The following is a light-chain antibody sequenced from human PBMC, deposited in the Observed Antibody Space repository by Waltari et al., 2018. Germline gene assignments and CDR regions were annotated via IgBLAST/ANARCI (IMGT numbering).Light chain of an antibody. Sequence: QSALTQPRSVSGSPGQSVTISCPGTSSDVGSHDYVSWYQQYPGKGPKLMFYDVSKRPSGVPYRFSAFKSGNTASLTISGLQPEDEADYYCCAYAGSYFMVFGGGTRLTVL. CDR1: SSDVGSHDY. V-gene: IGLV2-11*01. CDR2: DVS. CDR3: CAYAGSYFMV. J-gene: IGLJ3*02.